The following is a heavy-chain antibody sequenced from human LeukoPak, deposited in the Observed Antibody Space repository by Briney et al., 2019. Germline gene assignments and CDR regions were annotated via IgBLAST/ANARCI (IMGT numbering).Heavy chain of an antibody. CDR1: CGSITNSFY. J-gene: IGHJ5*01. V-gene: IGHV4-59*08. D-gene: IGHD4-17*01. CDR2: VYFNGVT. Sequence: PAQTLPLACTVACGSITNSFYCSWIRQSPGKGLEWIGYVYFNGVTTYSPSLRRRPTISVDTSKKQFSLKPNSVTAADTAVYYGARHESYGDAICFDCWGPGTLVTVSS. CDR3: ARHESYGDAICFDC.